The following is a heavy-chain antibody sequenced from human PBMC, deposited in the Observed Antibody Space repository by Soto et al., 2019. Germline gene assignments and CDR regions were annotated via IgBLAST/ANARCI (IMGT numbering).Heavy chain of an antibody. D-gene: IGHD3-3*01. V-gene: IGHV4-59*01. CDR3: ARAGGDYDFWSGYYEDYYYYGMDV. Sequence: PSETLSLTCTVSGGSISSYYWSWIRQPPGKGLEWIGYIYYSGSTNYNPSLKSRVTISVDTSKNQFSLKLSSVTAADTAVYYCARAGGDYDFWSGYYEDYYYYGMDVWGQGTTVTVYS. J-gene: IGHJ6*02. CDR1: GGSISSYY. CDR2: IYYSGST.